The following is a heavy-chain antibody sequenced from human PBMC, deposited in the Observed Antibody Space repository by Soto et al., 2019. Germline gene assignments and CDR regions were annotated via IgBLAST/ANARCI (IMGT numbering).Heavy chain of an antibody. CDR3: ARESEDLTSNFDY. V-gene: IGHV3-21*06. CDR2: ISSTTNYI. J-gene: IGHJ4*02. CDR1: WFTFTRYS. Sequence: GGSLSLCCASSWFTFTRYSMNWVRQAPGKGLEWASSISSTTNYIYYGDSMKGRFTISRDNAKNSLYLEMNSLRAEDTAVYYCARESEDLTSNFDYWGQGTLVTVSS.